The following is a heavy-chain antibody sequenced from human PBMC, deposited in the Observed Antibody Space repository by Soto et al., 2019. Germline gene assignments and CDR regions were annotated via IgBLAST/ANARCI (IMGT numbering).Heavy chain of an antibody. CDR2: INHSGST. Sequence: SETLSLTCAVYGGSFSGYYWSWISQPPGKGLEWIGEINHSGSTNYNPSLKSRVTISVDTSKNQFSLKLSSVTAADTAVYYCARTSNVVVVAATSARYYYYYMDVWGKGTTVTVSS. V-gene: IGHV4-34*01. J-gene: IGHJ6*03. D-gene: IGHD2-15*01. CDR3: ARTSNVVVVAATSARYYYYYMDV. CDR1: GGSFSGYY.